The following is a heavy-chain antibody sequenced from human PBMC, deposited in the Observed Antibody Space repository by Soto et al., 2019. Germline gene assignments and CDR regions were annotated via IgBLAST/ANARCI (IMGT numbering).Heavy chain of an antibody. J-gene: IGHJ6*02. CDR2: MSLNSCSX. V-gene: IGHV3-9*01. Sequence: GGSLRRAVSASGFTFDVYAIHWVRQAPGDGRDWVSWMSLNSCSXXXVYXVXGRCXXXXXXXXXSLXLXXKXLRAEDTAXYYCAKFSYSKPPGTEVGGQGTTVTVSS. D-gene: IGHD2-21*01. CDR1: GFTFDVYA. CDR3: AKFSYSKPPGTEV.